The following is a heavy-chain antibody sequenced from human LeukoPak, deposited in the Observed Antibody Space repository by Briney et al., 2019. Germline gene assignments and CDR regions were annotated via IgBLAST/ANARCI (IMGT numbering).Heavy chain of an antibody. CDR2: IYHTEST. Sequence: SETLSLTCTVSGDSISSPYYWGWIRQPPGKGLEWIGRIYHTESTYYDPSLKSRVTILIDTSKNQFSLRLGPVTAADTAVYYCARVLWEVARSFDFWGQGTLVTVSS. J-gene: IGHJ4*02. CDR1: GDSISSPYY. CDR3: ARVLWEVARSFDF. D-gene: IGHD1-26*01. V-gene: IGHV4-38-2*02.